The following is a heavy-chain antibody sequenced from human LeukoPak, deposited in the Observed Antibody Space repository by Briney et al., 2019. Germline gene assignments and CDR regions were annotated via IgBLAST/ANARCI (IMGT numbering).Heavy chain of an antibody. CDR1: GFTFSTYS. V-gene: IGHV3-48*01. CDR2: ISDGGAM. J-gene: IGHJ4*02. D-gene: IGHD5-12*01. CDR3: ARDGGYRGYDADC. Sequence: GGSLRLSCAASGFTFSTYSMKWVRQAPGKGLEWVSYISDGGAMYYADSVRGRFTISRENAQNSLFLQMNSLRAEDTAVYYCARDGGYRGYDADCWGQGTLVTVSS.